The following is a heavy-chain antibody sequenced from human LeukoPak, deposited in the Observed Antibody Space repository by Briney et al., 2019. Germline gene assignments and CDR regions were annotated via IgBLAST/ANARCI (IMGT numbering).Heavy chain of an antibody. CDR3: ARDQKGGSTFYYYYGMDV. CDR2: IYYSGST. Sequence: PSETLSLTCTVSGGSISSYYWSWIRQPPGKGLEWTGYIYYSGSTNYNPSLKSRVTISVDTSKNQFSLKLSSVTAADTAVYYCARDQKGGSTFYYYYGMDVWGQGTTVTVSS. V-gene: IGHV4-59*01. J-gene: IGHJ6*02. D-gene: IGHD2-15*01. CDR1: GGSISSYY.